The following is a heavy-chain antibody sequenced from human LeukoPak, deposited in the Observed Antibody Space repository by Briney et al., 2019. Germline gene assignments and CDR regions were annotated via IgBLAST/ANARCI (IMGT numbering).Heavy chain of an antibody. CDR2: INPKNGDT. CDR3: ARDRGFGDDP. Sequence: GASVKVSCKTSGYTSTGYYLHWVRQAPGQGLEWMGWINPKNGDTKYAQNFQGRVTMTRDTSISTAYMDLISLKSDDTAVYFCARDRGFGDDPWGQGTLVTVSS. V-gene: IGHV1-2*02. J-gene: IGHJ5*02. CDR1: GYTSTGYY. D-gene: IGHD3-16*01.